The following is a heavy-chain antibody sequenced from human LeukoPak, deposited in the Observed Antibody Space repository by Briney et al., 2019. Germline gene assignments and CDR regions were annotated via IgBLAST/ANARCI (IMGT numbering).Heavy chain of an antibody. CDR1: GFTFSSYW. CDR2: INSDGSST. D-gene: IGHD3-22*01. J-gene: IGHJ4*02. Sequence: GGSLRLSCAASGFTFSSYWMYWVRQAPGKGLVWVSRINSDGSSTSYADSVKGRFTISRDNAKNTLYLQMNSLRAEDTAVYYCSRERYYYYSTGYFHFDYWGQGTLVTVSS. V-gene: IGHV3-74*01. CDR3: SRERYYYYSTGYFHFDY.